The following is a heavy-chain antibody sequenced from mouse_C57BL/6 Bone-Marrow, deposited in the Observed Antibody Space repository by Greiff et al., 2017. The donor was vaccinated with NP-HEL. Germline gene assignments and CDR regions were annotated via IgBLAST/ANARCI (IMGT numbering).Heavy chain of an antibody. CDR2: INPGSGGT. CDR1: GYAFTNYL. CDR3: ARSFITTVVHWYFDV. Sequence: VHLVESGAELVRPGTSVKVSCKASGYAFTNYLIEWVKQRPGQGLEWIGVINPGSGGTNYNEKFKGKATLTADKSSSTAYMQLSSLTSEDSAVYFCARSFITTVVHWYFDVWGTGTTVTVSS. J-gene: IGHJ1*03. V-gene: IGHV1-54*01. D-gene: IGHD1-1*01.